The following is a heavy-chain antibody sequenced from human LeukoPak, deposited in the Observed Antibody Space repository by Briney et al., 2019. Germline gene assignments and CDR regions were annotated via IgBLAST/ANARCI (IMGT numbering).Heavy chain of an antibody. CDR3: VKTSIAARLGYFDY. V-gene: IGHV3-64D*09. CDR1: GFTFSSYA. J-gene: IGHJ4*02. CDR2: ISSNGGST. D-gene: IGHD6-6*01. Sequence: PGGSLRLSCSASGFTFSSYAMHWVRQAPGKGLEYVSAISSNGGSTYYADSVKGRFTISRDNSKNTLYLQMSSLRAEDTAVYYCVKTSIAARLGYFDYWGQGTLVTVSS.